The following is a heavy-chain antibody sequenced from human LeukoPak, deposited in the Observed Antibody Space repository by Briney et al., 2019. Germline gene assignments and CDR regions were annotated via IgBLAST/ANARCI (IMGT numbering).Heavy chain of an antibody. CDR3: AKDGGNYYDTAGNHLMRSYMDV. J-gene: IGHJ6*04. CDR2: ISHDAKST. CDR1: GFTFSSYG. V-gene: IGHV3-30*18. Sequence: GGSLRLSCATSGFTFSSYGMHWVRRVPGKGLEWVTVISHDAKSTYHVDSVKGRFTISRDNSKNTLYLQMNSLRAEDTAVYYCAKDGGNYYDTAGNHLMRSYMDVWGKGTTVTVSS. D-gene: IGHD3-22*01.